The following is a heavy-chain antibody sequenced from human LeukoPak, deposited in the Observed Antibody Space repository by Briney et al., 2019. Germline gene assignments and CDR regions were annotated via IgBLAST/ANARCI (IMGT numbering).Heavy chain of an antibody. CDR2: VYYSGST. CDR1: GVSITSSSYY. CDR3: ASGYSYGPGGYYFDY. D-gene: IGHD5-18*01. Sequence: SETLSLTCTVSGVSITSSSYYWGWIRQPPGKGLEWIGSVYYSGSTYYNPSLKSRVTMSVDTSNNQFSLKLSSVTAADTAVYYCASGYSYGPGGYYFDYWGQGTLVTVSS. J-gene: IGHJ4*02. V-gene: IGHV4-39*01.